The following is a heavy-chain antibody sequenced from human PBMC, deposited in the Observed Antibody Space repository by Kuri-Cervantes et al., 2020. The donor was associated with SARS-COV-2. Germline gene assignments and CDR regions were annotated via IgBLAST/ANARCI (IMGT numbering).Heavy chain of an antibody. CDR1: GFTFSDYY. J-gene: IGHJ4*02. Sequence: GESLKISCAASGFTFSDYYMSWIRQAPGKGLEWVSAISGSGGSTYYADSVKGRFTIFRDNSKNTLYLQMNSLRAEDTAVYYCAKAESGSSNPYFDSWGQGTLVTVSS. D-gene: IGHD5-12*01. V-gene: IGHV3-23*01. CDR3: AKAESGSSNPYFDS. CDR2: ISGSGGST.